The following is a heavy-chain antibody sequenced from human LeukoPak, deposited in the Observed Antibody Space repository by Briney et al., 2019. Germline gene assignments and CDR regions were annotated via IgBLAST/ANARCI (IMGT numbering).Heavy chain of an antibody. CDR2: ISGSGGST. D-gene: IGHD5-18*01. V-gene: IGHV3-23*01. Sequence: GGSLRLSCAASGFTFSSYAMSWVRQAPGKGLEWVSAISGSGGSTYYADSVKGRFTISRDNSKNTLYLQMNSLRAEGTAVYYCAKMGTAMVTNYWGQGTLVTVSS. CDR1: GFTFSSYA. J-gene: IGHJ4*02. CDR3: AKMGTAMVTNY.